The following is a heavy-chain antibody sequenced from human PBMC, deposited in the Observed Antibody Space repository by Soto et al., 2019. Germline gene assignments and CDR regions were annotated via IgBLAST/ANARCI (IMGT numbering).Heavy chain of an antibody. V-gene: IGHV3-9*01. D-gene: IGHD2-21*01. CDR3: APDADPLGELWGYFKN. J-gene: IGHJ1*01. CDR2: INWNGVNK. CDR1: GFNFEDYA. Sequence: SVRLSCRASGFNFEDYAMHWVGQAPGKGMEWVAGINWNGVNKGYADAMVGRCTISRENDKKCLLRERNYLRPEDTALYCGAPDADPLGELWGYFKNWGQGTPGTVS.